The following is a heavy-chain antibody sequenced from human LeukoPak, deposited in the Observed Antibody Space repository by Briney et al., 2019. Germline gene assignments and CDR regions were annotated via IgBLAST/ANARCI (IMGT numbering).Heavy chain of an antibody. CDR3: ARAQTDPHSYGHLYYFDY. J-gene: IGHJ4*02. Sequence: PSETLSLTCTVSGGSISSGGYYWSWIRQPPGKGLEWIGYIYHSGSTYYNPSLKSRVTISVDTSKNQFSLKLSSVTAADTAVYYCARAQTDPHSYGHLYYFDYWGLGTLVTVSS. D-gene: IGHD5-18*01. CDR2: IYHSGST. CDR1: GGSISSGGYY. V-gene: IGHV4-30-2*01.